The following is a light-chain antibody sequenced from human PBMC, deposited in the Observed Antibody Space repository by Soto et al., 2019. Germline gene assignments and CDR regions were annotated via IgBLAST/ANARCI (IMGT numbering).Light chain of an antibody. J-gene: IGKJ5*01. Sequence: DIVMTQSPDSLAVSLGERATINCKSSQSVLYSSNNKNYLAWYQQKPGQPPKLLIYWASTRESGVPDRFSGSGSGTDFTLTISSLQAEDGAVYYCQQYYDTPLTFGQGTRLEIK. V-gene: IGKV4-1*01. CDR1: QSVLYSSNNKNY. CDR3: QQYYDTPLT. CDR2: WAS.